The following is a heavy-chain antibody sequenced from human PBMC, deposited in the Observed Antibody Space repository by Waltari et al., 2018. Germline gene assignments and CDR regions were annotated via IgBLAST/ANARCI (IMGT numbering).Heavy chain of an antibody. CDR2: IKQDGSET. D-gene: IGHD6-25*01. J-gene: IGHJ2*01. CDR3: ARDSLATGYWYFDQ. CDR1: GFIFRNYW. Sequence: EVQLVESGGGLVQPGGSLKLSCAASGFIFRNYWMSWVRQAPGKGLEWVASIKQDGSETYFVDSLKGRFTISRDNTENSMYLQMDSLRAEDTAHYYCARDSLATGYWYFDQWGRGTLVTVSS. V-gene: IGHV3-7*01.